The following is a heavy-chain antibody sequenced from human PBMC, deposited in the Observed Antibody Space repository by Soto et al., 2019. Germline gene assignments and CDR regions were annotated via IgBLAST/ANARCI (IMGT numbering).Heavy chain of an antibody. V-gene: IGHV3-21*01. CDR1: GFTFSSYS. Sequence: PGGSLRLSCAASGFTFSSYSMNWVRQAPGKGLEWVSSISSSSSYIYYADSVKGRFTISRDNAKNSLYLQMNSLRAEDTAVYYCARDVGSTSYTYYYYYYGMDVWGQGTTVTVSS. D-gene: IGHD2-2*01. J-gene: IGHJ6*02. CDR3: ARDVGSTSYTYYYYYYGMDV. CDR2: ISSSSSYI.